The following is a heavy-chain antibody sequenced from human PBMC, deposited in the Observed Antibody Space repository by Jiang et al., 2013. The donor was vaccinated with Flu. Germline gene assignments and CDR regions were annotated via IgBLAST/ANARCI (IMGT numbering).Heavy chain of an antibody. Sequence: GSGLVKPSGTLSLTCAVSGGSIISSNWWSWVRQPPGEGLEWIGEIYDSGSTNYNPSLKSRVTISVDKSNNQFSLKLSSVTAADTAVYYCAREKAYSYGYYYFDYWGQGILVTVSS. CDR2: IYDSGST. CDR3: AREKAYSYGYYYFDY. CDR1: GGSIISSNW. J-gene: IGHJ4*02. D-gene: IGHD5-18*01. V-gene: IGHV4-4*02.